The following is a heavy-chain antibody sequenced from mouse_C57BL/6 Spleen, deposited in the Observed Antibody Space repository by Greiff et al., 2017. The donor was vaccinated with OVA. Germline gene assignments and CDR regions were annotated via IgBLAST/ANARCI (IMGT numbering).Heavy chain of an antibody. CDR2: IYPGDGDT. Sequence: QVQLQQSGPELVKPGASVKISCKASGYAFSSSWMNWVKQRPGKGLEWIGRIYPGDGDTNYNGKFKGKATLTADKSSSTAYMQLSRLTSEDSAVYFCARERIYYYGSRDAMDYWGQGTSVTVSS. D-gene: IGHD1-1*01. V-gene: IGHV1-82*01. J-gene: IGHJ4*01. CDR3: ARERIYYYGSRDAMDY. CDR1: GYAFSSSW.